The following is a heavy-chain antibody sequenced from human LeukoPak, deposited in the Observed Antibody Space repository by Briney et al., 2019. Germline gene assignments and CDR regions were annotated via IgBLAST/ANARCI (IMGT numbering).Heavy chain of an antibody. V-gene: IGHV4-34*01. D-gene: IGHD3-22*01. CDR2: INHSGST. CDR1: GGSFSGYY. CDR3: ARVVIRPETRFGY. J-gene: IGHJ4*02. Sequence: SETLSLTCAVYGGSFSGYYWSWIRQPPGKGLEWIGEINHSGSTNYNPSLKSRVTISVDTSKNQFSLKLSSVTAADTAVYYCARVVIRPETRFGYWGQGTPVTVSS.